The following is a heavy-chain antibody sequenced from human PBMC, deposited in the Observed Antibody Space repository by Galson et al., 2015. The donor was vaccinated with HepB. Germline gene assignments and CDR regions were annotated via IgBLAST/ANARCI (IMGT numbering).Heavy chain of an antibody. V-gene: IGHV1-18*04. CDR1: GYTFTRYG. Sequence: SVKVSCKASGYTFTRYGISWVRQAPGQGLEWMGWISAYTGNTEYAQTFQGRVTMTTDTSTTTAYVELRSLRSDDTATYYCARDSNRISVAALDYWGQGSLVTVSS. CDR2: ISAYTGNT. CDR3: ARDSNRISVAALDY. J-gene: IGHJ4*02. D-gene: IGHD6-19*01.